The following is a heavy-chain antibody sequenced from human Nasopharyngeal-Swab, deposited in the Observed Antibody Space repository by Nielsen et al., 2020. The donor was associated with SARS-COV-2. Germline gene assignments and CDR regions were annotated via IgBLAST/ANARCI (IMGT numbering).Heavy chain of an antibody. D-gene: IGHD5-18*01. J-gene: IGHJ4*02. CDR3: AKARRTDTYGFECFDY. V-gene: IGHV3-9*01. CDR2: ITWNSGNK. Sequence: LKISCAASGFTFENYAMHWVRQPPGKGLEWVSGITWNSGNKGYAESVQGRFTISRDNAKNSLYLQMNSLRAEDTALYYCAKARRTDTYGFECFDYWGQGTLVTVSS. CDR1: GFTFENYA.